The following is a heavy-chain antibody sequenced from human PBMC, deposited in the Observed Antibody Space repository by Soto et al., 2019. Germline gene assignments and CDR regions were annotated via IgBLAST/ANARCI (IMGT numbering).Heavy chain of an antibody. CDR3: ATDLLRFLEWPHFDC. CDR1: GYTLTELS. D-gene: IGHD3-3*01. CDR2: FDPEDGET. J-gene: IGHJ4*02. V-gene: IGHV1-24*01. Sequence: GASVKVSCKVSGYTLTELSMHWVRQAPGKGLEWMGGFDPEDGETIYAQKFQGRVTMTEDTSTDTDYMELSSLRSEDTAVYYCATDLLRFLEWPHFDCWGQGALVTVSS.